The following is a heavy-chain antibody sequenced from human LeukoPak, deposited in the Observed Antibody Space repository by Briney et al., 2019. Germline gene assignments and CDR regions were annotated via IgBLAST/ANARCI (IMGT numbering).Heavy chain of an antibody. D-gene: IGHD1-26*01. J-gene: IGHJ5*02. CDR1: GGSISSSSYY. CDR2: IYYSGST. V-gene: IGHV4-39*07. CDR3: ARVPSKWDNWFDP. Sequence: PSETLSLTCTVSGGSISSSSYYWGWIRQPPGKGLEWIGSIYYSGSTYYNPSLKSRVTISVDTSKNQFSLKLSSVTAADTATYYCARVPSKWDNWFDPWGRGTLVTVSS.